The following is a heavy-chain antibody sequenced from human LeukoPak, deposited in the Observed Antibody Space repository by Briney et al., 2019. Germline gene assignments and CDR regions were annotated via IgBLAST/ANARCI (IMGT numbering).Heavy chain of an antibody. CDR1: RFTVSSNY. J-gene: IGHJ3*01. Sequence: PGGSLRLSCAASRFTVSSNYMTWVRQAAGKGLEWVSVIYSGGSTYYADSVKGRFTISRDNSKNTLYLQMNSLRAEDTAVYYCARWYSSYDALDAWGQGTMVSVSS. D-gene: IGHD6-19*01. CDR3: ARWYSSYDALDA. CDR2: IYSGGST. V-gene: IGHV3-66*01.